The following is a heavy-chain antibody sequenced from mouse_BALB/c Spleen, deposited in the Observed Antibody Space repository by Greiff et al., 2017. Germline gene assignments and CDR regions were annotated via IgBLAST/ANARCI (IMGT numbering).Heavy chain of an antibody. J-gene: IGHJ2*01. V-gene: IGHV3-8*02. CDR2: ISYSGST. CDR1: GDSITSGY. CDR3: ARGGDYRYGFDY. D-gene: IGHD2-14*01. Sequence: EVQLKESGPSLVKPSQTLSLTCSVTGDSITSGYWNWIRKFPGNKLEYMGYISYSGSTYYNPSLKSRISITRDTSKNQYYLQLNSVTTEDTATYYCARGGDYRYGFDYWGQGTTLTVSS.